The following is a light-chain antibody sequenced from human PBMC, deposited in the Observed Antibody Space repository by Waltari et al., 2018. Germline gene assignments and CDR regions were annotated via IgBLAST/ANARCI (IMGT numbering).Light chain of an antibody. CDR2: SND. V-gene: IGLV1-44*01. CDR1: NYNTGSGP. CDR3: ATWDGRVNGVL. J-gene: IGLJ2*01. Sequence: QSVLTQAPSVSGTPGQRCTISCPGTNYNTGSGPVNCYQQVPGMPPKLLIYSNDRRPSGVPDRFSGSKSGTSASLAISGLQSEDEADYYCATWDGRVNGVLFGGGTKVTVL.